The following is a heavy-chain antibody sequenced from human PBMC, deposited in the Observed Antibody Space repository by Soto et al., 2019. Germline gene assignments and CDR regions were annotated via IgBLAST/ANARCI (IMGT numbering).Heavy chain of an antibody. V-gene: IGHV5-51*01. CDR1: GYSFTTYW. Sequence: PGESLKISCKGSGYSFTTYWIGWVRQMPGKGLEWLGIIYPGDSDARYSPSIQGQVTISADKSISTAYLQWSSLKASDTAVYHCATAMDIWGQGTTVTVSS. J-gene: IGHJ6*02. CDR2: IYPGDSDA. CDR3: ATAMDI.